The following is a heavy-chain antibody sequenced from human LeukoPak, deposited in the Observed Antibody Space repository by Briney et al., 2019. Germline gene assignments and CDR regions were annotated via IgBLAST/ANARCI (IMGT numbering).Heavy chain of an antibody. V-gene: IGHV3-23*01. CDR1: GFTFSSYA. J-gene: IGHJ4*02. CDR3: AKSDYDTRPYYLDY. CDR2: ISGSGGST. Sequence: PGRSVRLSCVASGFTFSSYAMTWVRQAPGKGLEWVSGISGSGGSTYYADSVKGRFTISRDNSKNTLYLQMNSLRAEDTAVYYCAKSDYDTRPYYLDYWGQGTLVTVSS. D-gene: IGHD3-22*01.